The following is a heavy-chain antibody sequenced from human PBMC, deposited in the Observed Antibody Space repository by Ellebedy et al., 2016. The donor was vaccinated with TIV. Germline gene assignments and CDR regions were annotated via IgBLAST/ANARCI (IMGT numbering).Heavy chain of an antibody. J-gene: IGHJ6*02. D-gene: IGHD1-7*01. V-gene: IGHV3-9*01. CDR3: AKDISRGIITGTTLADYYGMDV. CDR2: ISWNSGKI. CDR1: GFTFDDYG. Sequence: SLKISCAASGFTFDDYGMHWVRQAPGKGLEWVAGISWNSGKIGYADSVKGRFTISRDNAKNSLYLQMNSLRVEDTALYYCAKDISRGIITGTTLADYYGMDVWGQGTTVTVSS.